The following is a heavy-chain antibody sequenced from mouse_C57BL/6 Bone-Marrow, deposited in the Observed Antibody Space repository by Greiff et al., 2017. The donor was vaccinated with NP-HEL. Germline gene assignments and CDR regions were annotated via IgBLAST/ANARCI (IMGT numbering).Heavy chain of an antibody. V-gene: IGHV1-55*01. J-gene: IGHJ2*01. CDR1: GYTFTSYW. CDR3: ARGRSYYDYGLDY. Sequence: QVQLKQPGAELVKPGASVKMSCKASGYTFTSYWITWVKQRPGQGLEWIGDIYPGSGSTNYNEKFKSKATLTVDTSSSTAYMQLSSLTSEDSAVYYCARGRSYYDYGLDYWGQGTTLTVSS. CDR2: IYPGSGST. D-gene: IGHD2-4*01.